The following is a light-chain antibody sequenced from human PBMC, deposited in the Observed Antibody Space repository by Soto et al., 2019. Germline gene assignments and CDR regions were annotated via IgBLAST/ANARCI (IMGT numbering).Light chain of an antibody. V-gene: IGKV3-20*01. Sequence: EILLTQSPGTLSLSPGETATLSCRASQSVTSTYLAWYQQRTGQSPRLIIYGGSTRATGFPDRFSGGGSGKDFTLPLSSLEREDSGVYYCRCQQFDISRIYSFGQGTKLEI. J-gene: IGKJ2*03. CDR1: QSVTSTY. CDR3: QQFDISRIYS. CDR2: GGS.